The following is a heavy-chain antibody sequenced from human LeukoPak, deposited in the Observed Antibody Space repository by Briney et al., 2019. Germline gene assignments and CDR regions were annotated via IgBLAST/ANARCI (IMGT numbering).Heavy chain of an antibody. CDR3: ARESSGYYLDY. D-gene: IGHD6-25*01. CDR1: GVTVSTNY. J-gene: IGHJ4*02. V-gene: IGHV3-53*01. Sequence: PGGSLTLSCAVSGVTVSTNYMGWVRQAPGKGLEWVSVIYADGGGGGTYYADSVKGRFTISRDNSRNTLYLQMSNLRADDTAMYYCARESSGYYLDYWGQGTLVTVSS. CDR2: IYADGGGGGT.